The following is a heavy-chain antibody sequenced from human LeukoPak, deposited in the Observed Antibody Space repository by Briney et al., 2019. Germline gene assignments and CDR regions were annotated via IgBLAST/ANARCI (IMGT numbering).Heavy chain of an antibody. V-gene: IGHV3-23*01. CDR2: INNSGKST. J-gene: IGHJ4*02. CDR1: GFTFSTYG. CDR3: ARVLGGGNSGALTG. Sequence: GGSLRLSCAASGFTFSTYGMSWVRQAPGKGLKWVSDINNSGKSTNYADSVQGRFTISRDNSQNTLYLQMNSLRAEDTAVYYCARVLGGGNSGALTGWGQGTLVTVSS. D-gene: IGHD4-23*01.